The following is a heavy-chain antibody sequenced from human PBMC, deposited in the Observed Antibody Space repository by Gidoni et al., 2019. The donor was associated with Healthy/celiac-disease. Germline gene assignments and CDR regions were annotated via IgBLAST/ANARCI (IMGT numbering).Heavy chain of an antibody. CDR1: GFPFRSYA. CDR2: ISGSGGST. Sequence: EVQLLESGGGLVQPGGSLSLSCAASGFPFRSYAMSWVRQAPGKGLEWVSAISGSGGSTYYADSVKGRFTISRDNSKNTLYLQMNSLRAEDTAVYYCAKDRDPRLYYYGMDVWGQGTTVTVSS. CDR3: AKDRDPRLYYYGMDV. D-gene: IGHD6-25*01. V-gene: IGHV3-23*01. J-gene: IGHJ6*02.